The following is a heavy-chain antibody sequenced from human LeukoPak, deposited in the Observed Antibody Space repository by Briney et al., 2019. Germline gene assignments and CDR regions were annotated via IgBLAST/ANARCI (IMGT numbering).Heavy chain of an antibody. Sequence: PSETLSLTCTVSGGSISSHYWSWIRQPPGKGLEWIGYIYYSGSTNYNPSLKSRVTISVDTSKKQFSLKLSSVTAADTALYYCARGEVAARNDAFDIWGQGTIVTVSS. J-gene: IGHJ3*02. D-gene: IGHD2-15*01. CDR3: ARGEVAARNDAFDI. V-gene: IGHV4-59*11. CDR2: IYYSGST. CDR1: GGSISSHY.